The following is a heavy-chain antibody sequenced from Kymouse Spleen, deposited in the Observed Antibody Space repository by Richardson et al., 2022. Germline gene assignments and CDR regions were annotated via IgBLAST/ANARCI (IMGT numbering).Heavy chain of an antibody. D-gene: IGHD6-25*01. CDR1: GFTFSSYG. CDR2: ISYDGSNK. V-gene: IGHV3-30*18. J-gene: IGHJ6*02. Sequence: QVQLVESGGGVVQPGRSLRLSCAASGFTFSSYGMHWVRQAPGKGLEWVAVISYDGSNKYYADSVKGRFTISRDNSKNTLYLQMNSLRAEDTAVYYCAKDSSDGFYYYYYGMDVWGQGTTVTVSS. CDR3: AKDSSDGFYYYYYGMDV.